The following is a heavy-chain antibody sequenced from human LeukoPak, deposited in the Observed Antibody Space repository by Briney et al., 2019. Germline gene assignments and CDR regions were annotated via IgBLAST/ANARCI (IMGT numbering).Heavy chain of an antibody. V-gene: IGHV4-39*07. Sequence: PSETLSLTCKVSGGSISRSSYYWDWIRQPPGKGLEWIGSISYSGTTYYNPSLKSRVNISLDTSKNLFSLKLDSLTAADTAVYYCARSATVTTGYFDYWGRGTLVAVSP. CDR2: ISYSGTT. D-gene: IGHD4-17*01. J-gene: IGHJ4*02. CDR1: GGSISRSSYY. CDR3: ARSATVTTGYFDY.